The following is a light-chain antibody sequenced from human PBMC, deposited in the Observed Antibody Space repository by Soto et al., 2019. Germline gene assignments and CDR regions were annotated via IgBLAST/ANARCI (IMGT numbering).Light chain of an antibody. Sequence: DIQMTQSPSTLAASVGNRVTISGRASQSISRWLAWYQQKPGKAPTLLIYHASSLESGVPSRFSGSGSGTEFTLTISSLQPDDVATYYCQQYNTYLSFGQGTKVDIK. CDR2: HAS. V-gene: IGKV1-5*01. J-gene: IGKJ1*01. CDR3: QQYNTYLS. CDR1: QSISRW.